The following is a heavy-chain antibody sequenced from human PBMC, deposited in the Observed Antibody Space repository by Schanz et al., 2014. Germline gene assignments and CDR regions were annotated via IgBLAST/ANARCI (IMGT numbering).Heavy chain of an antibody. D-gene: IGHD5-18*01. J-gene: IGHJ4*02. Sequence: QVLESGGGFVQPGGSLRLSCATSGFTFTTFAMTWVRQAPGKGLEWVSGITRDSGETYYAESVKGRFTISRDNAKNSLYLQMNSLRAEDTALYYCAQDPGGYSYALWGQGTLVTVSS. V-gene: IGHV3-9*01. CDR2: ITRDSGET. CDR3: AQDPGGYSYAL. CDR1: GFTFTTFA.